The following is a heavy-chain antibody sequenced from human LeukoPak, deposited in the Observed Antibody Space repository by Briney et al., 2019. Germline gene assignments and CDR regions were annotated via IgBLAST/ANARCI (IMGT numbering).Heavy chain of an antibody. CDR2: IRRKGNDYAT. D-gene: IGHD3-16*01. Sequence: GGSLRLSCAASGFTFSGSAMHWVRQASGRGLEWVGRIRRKGNDYATAYAASVKGRFTISRDDSKNTAYLQMDSLKTEDTAVYFCTRLGGSPPYFDYWGQGTLVTVSS. CDR3: TRLGGSPPYFDY. CDR1: GFTFSGSA. V-gene: IGHV3-73*01. J-gene: IGHJ4*02.